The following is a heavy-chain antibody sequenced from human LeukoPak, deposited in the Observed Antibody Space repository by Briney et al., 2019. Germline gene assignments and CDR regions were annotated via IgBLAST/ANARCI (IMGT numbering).Heavy chain of an antibody. Sequence: GGSLRLSCAASGFTFSSYEMNWVRQAPGKGLEWVSYISSSGSTIYYADSVKGRFTISRDNAKNSLYLQMNSLRAEDTALYYCAKAKSYPGEYYFDYWGQGTLVTVSS. CDR1: GFTFSSYE. V-gene: IGHV3-48*03. CDR2: ISSSGSTI. CDR3: AKAKSYPGEYYFDY. D-gene: IGHD3-10*01. J-gene: IGHJ4*02.